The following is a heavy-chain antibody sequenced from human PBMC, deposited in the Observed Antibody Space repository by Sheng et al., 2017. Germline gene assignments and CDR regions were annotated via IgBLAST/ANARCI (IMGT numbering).Heavy chain of an antibody. CDR3: ARGRRDGHNLLAFDI. V-gene: IGHV1-69*13. CDR1: GGTFATYG. CDR2: IIPIFRTP. J-gene: IGHJ3*02. Sequence: QVQLVQSGAEVKKPGSSVKVSCTASGGTFATYGFSWVRQAPGQGLEWMGGIIPIFRTPYYAQKFQDRVTITADESTNTAYMELSRLTSDDTAVYYCARGRRDGHNLLAFDIWGQGTMVTVSS.